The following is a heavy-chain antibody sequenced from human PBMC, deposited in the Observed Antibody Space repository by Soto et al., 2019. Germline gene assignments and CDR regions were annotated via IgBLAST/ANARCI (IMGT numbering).Heavy chain of an antibody. D-gene: IGHD3-10*01. CDR1: GFTFSSYG. CDR3: ARPGGSGSYYYYYMDV. V-gene: IGHV3-33*08. CDR2: IWYDGSNK. Sequence: GGSLRLSCAASGFTFSSYGMHWVRQAPGKGLEWVAVIWYDGSNKYYADSVKGRFTISRDNSKNTLYLQMNSLRAEDTAVYYCARPGGSGSYYYYYMDVWGKGTTVTVSS. J-gene: IGHJ6*03.